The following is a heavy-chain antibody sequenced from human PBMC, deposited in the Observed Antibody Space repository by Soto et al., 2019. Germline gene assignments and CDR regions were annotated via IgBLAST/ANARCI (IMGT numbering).Heavy chain of an antibody. Sequence: SETLSLTCTVSGGSISGYYWSWIRQSPGKGLEWIGYIYSSGNTNYNPSLKSRVTILLDTSKNQISLKLGSVTAADTAVYYCARHFMGVPGITFDYWGQGTLVTVSS. J-gene: IGHJ4*02. CDR1: GGSISGYY. D-gene: IGHD1-1*01. V-gene: IGHV4-59*08. CDR3: ARHFMGVPGITFDY. CDR2: IYSSGNT.